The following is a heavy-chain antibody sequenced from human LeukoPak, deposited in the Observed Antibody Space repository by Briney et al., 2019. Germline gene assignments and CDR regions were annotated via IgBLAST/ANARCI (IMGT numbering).Heavy chain of an antibody. D-gene: IGHD3-22*01. CDR3: ARVDCSGYNCFSGFDY. V-gene: IGHV3-7*01. Sequence: GGSLRLSCEVSGFTFSSYWMGWGRQAAGKVLEWLANIRPDGSEGFYVEYLKGRFTISRDNAKNSLYLQMNSLGAEDTAVYYCARVDCSGYNCFSGFDYWGQGTLVTVSS. J-gene: IGHJ4*02. CDR1: GFTFSSYW. CDR2: IRPDGSEG.